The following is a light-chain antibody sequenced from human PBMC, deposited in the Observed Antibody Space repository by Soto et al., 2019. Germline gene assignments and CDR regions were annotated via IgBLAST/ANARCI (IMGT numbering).Light chain of an antibody. Sequence: PGERATLSCRASQSVTSSYLAWYQQKPGQAPRLLIYGASSRATGIPDRFSGSGSGTDFTLAIGRLEPEDFAVYYCQQYGRSPWTFGQGTKVDIK. J-gene: IGKJ1*01. CDR2: GAS. V-gene: IGKV3-20*01. CDR1: QSVTSSY. CDR3: QQYGRSPWT.